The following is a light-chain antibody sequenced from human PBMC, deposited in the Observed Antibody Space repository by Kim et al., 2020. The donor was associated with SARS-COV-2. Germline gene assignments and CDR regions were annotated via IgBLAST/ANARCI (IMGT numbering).Light chain of an antibody. CDR3: AAWDDSLNGPV. Sequence: GLSVTIPISRHTSNIETNPSNWHQQLPATAPILLIFSNNQRPSGVPDRFSGSKSGTSTSLAISGLQSEDEADYYCAAWDDSLNGPVFGGGTQLTVL. CDR1: TSNIETNP. CDR2: SNN. V-gene: IGLV1-44*01. J-gene: IGLJ2*01.